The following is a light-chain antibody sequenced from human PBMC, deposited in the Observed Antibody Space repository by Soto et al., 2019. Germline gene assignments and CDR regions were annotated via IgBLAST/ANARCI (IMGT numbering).Light chain of an antibody. V-gene: IGKV1-5*03. CDR2: KAS. CDR3: QHYNSYSEA. Sequence: DIQMTQSPSTLSGSVGDRVTITCRASQTISSWLAWYQQKPGKAPKLLIYKASTLKSGVPSRFSGSGSATEFTLTISSLQPDDFATYYCQHYNSYSEAFGQGTKVYIK. CDR1: QTISSW. J-gene: IGKJ1*01.